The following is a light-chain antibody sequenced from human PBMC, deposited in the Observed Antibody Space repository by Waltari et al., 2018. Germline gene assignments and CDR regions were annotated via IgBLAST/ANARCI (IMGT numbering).Light chain of an antibody. Sequence: QSALTHPASLSGSPGPSITISCTGSSSDVGGYNYSAWFQQHPGKAPQLMIYDVRKRPSGVSNRFSGSKSGNTASLTISGLQVEDEADYHCCSYAGSSTLVFGGGTKLTVL. J-gene: IGLJ2*01. V-gene: IGLV2-23*02. CDR1: SSDVGGYNY. CDR2: DVR. CDR3: CSYAGSSTLV.